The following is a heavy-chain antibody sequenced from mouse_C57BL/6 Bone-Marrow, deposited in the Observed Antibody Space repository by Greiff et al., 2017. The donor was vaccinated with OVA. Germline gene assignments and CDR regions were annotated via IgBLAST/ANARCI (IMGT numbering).Heavy chain of an antibody. Sequence: QVQLQQSGPGLVQPSQSLSITCTVSGFSLTSYGVHWVRQSPGKGLEWLGVIWSGGSTDYNAAFISRLSISKDNSKSQVFFKMNSLQADDTAIYYCLTGTAWFAYWGQGTLVTVSA. D-gene: IGHD4-1*01. CDR1: GFSLTSYG. CDR3: LTGTAWFAY. V-gene: IGHV2-2*01. CDR2: IWSGGST. J-gene: IGHJ3*01.